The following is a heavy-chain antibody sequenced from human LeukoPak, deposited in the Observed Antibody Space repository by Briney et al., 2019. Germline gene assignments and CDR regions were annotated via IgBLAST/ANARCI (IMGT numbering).Heavy chain of an antibody. J-gene: IGHJ4*02. Sequence: SETLSLTCTVSGHSISSGYYWGWIRQPPGKGLEWIGSIYHSGSTYYNPSLKSRVTISVDTSKNQFSLKLSSVTAADTAVYYCAREGEMATAPAVDYWGQGTLVTVSS. D-gene: IGHD5-24*01. V-gene: IGHV4-38-2*02. CDR1: GHSISSGYY. CDR2: IYHSGST. CDR3: AREGEMATAPAVDY.